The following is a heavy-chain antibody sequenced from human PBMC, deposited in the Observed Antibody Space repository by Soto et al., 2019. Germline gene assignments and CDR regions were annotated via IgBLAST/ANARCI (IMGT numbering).Heavy chain of an antibody. V-gene: IGHV1-18*01. D-gene: IGHD6-19*01. J-gene: IGHJ5*02. CDR2: ISAGNGNT. Sequence: ASVKVSCKASGYTFTSYGISWVRQAPGQRLEWMGWISAGNGNTKYAQKFQGRVTFTRDTVATTVYMELTSLTSEDSAVYYCARDQSGIGWYVDWFDPWGQGTLVTVSS. CDR1: GYTFTSYG. CDR3: ARDQSGIGWYVDWFDP.